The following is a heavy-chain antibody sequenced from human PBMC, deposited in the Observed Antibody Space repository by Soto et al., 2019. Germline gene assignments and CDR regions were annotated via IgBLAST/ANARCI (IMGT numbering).Heavy chain of an antibody. V-gene: IGHV3-53*01. CDR3: ARVPGYSSKSPGY. J-gene: IGHJ4*02. CDR2: IYSGGST. CDR1: GFTVSSNY. Sequence: PGGSLRLSCAASGFTVSSNYMSWVRQAPGKGLEWVSVIYSGGSTYYADSVKGRFTISRDNSKNTLYLQMSSLRAEDTAVYYCARVPGYSSKSPGYWGQGTLVTVSS. D-gene: IGHD6-13*01.